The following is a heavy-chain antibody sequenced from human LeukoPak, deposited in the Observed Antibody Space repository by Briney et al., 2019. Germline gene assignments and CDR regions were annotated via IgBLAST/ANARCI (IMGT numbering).Heavy chain of an antibody. CDR2: INHSGST. Sequence: SETLSLTCAVYGGSFSGYYWSWIRQPPGKGLEWIGEINHSGSTNYNPSLKSRVTISVDTSKNQFSLKLSSVTAADTAVYYCARVFGYSGYGGDYWGQGTLATVSS. D-gene: IGHD5-12*01. J-gene: IGHJ4*02. V-gene: IGHV4-34*01. CDR1: GGSFSGYY. CDR3: ARVFGYSGYGGDY.